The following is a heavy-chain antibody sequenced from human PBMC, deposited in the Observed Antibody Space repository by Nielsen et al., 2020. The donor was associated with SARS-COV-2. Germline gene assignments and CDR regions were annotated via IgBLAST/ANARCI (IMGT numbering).Heavy chain of an antibody. Sequence: SLKISCAASGFTFDDYAMHWVRQAPGKGLEWVSGISWNSGSIGYADSVKGRFTISRDNSKNTLYLQMNSLRAEDTAVYYCARDSAATGEDYWGQGTLVTVSS. CDR3: ARDSAATGEDY. CDR2: ISWNSGSI. D-gene: IGHD1-26*01. V-gene: IGHV3-9*01. J-gene: IGHJ4*02. CDR1: GFTFDDYA.